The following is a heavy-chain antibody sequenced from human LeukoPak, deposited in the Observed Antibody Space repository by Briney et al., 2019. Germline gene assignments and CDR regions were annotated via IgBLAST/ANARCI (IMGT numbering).Heavy chain of an antibody. CDR2: INHSGST. Sequence: SETLSLTCAVYGGSFSGYYWSWIRQPPGKGLEWIGEINHSGSTNYNPSLKSRVTISVDTSKNQFSLKLSSVTAANTAVYYCAREYSSSSGRRAFDVWGQGTMVTVSS. V-gene: IGHV4-34*01. D-gene: IGHD6-6*01. J-gene: IGHJ3*01. CDR3: AREYSSSSGRRAFDV. CDR1: GGSFSGYY.